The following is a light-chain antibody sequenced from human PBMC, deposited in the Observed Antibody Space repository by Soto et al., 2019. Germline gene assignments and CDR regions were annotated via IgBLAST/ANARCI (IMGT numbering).Light chain of an antibody. V-gene: IGKV1-5*03. Sequence: DIQMTQSPSTLSASVGDRVSITCRTSQNIKSRLAWYQQKPGKAPKLLIYMASSLQSGVPSRFSGSGSGTELTLTINSLQPDDFATYFCQEYDGHCTFGQGTKLEMK. CDR3: QEYDGHCT. CDR2: MAS. CDR1: QNIKSR. J-gene: IGKJ2*02.